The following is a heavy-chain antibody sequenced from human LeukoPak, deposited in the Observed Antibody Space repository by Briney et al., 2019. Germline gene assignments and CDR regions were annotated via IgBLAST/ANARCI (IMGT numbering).Heavy chain of an antibody. CDR3: ARTRTYLDY. V-gene: IGHV4-59*01. CDR2: ISDTGTS. J-gene: IGHJ4*02. CDR1: GGSISGYY. D-gene: IGHD1-7*01. Sequence: SETLSLTCIVSGGSISGYYWSWIWQPLGRGLEWIGYISDTGTSIYNPSLKNRLSMLVDTSKNHFYLNLTSVTAADTAIYYCARTRTYLDYWGQGALVTVSS.